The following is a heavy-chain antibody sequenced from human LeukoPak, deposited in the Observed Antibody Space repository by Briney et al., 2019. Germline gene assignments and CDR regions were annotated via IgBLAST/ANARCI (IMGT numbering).Heavy chain of an antibody. J-gene: IGHJ4*02. CDR1: GGSFSDYY. CDR2: INHSGST. CDR3: ASADIVVVPSAMPIFGY. D-gene: IGHD2-2*01. Sequence: SETLSLTCAVYGGSFSDYYWSWIRQPPGKGLEWIGEINHSGSTNYNPSLKSRVTISVDTSKSQFSLKLSSVTAADTAVYYCASADIVVVPSAMPIFGYWGQGTLVTVSS. V-gene: IGHV4-34*01.